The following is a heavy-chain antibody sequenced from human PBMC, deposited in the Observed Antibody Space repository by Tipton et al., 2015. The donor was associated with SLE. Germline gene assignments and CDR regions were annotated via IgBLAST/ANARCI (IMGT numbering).Heavy chain of an antibody. J-gene: IGHJ3*02. D-gene: IGHD6-13*01. CDR2: ISGSGGST. V-gene: IGHV3-23*01. Sequence: SLRLSCAASGFTFSSYAMSWVRQAPGKGLEWVSAISGSGGSTYYADSVKGRFTISRDNSKNTLYLQMNSLRAEDTAVYYCAKDRGYSSSWYGYAFDIWGQGTMVTVSS. CDR3: AKDRGYSSSWYGYAFDI. CDR1: GFTFSSYA.